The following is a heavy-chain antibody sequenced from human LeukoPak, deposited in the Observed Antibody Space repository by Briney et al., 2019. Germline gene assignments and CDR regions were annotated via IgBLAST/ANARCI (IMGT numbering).Heavy chain of an antibody. V-gene: IGHV5-51*01. CDR3: ARGTAATT. CDR1: GYSFTTYW. CDR2: IYPADSTA. J-gene: IGHJ4*02. Sequence: GESLKISCKASGYSFTTYWIGWVRQVPGKGLEWVGIIYPADSTAKYSPSFQGQVTISADKSISTAYLQWSSLRASDTAMYYCARGTAATTWGQGTLVTVSS. D-gene: IGHD4-11*01.